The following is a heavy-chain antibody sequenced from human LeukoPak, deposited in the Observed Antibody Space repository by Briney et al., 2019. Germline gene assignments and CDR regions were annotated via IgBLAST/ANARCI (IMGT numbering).Heavy chain of an antibody. V-gene: IGHV1-46*01. CDR1: GYTVTNFF. Sequence: GASVRVSCKASGYTVTNFFMHWVRQAPGQGLEWMGAIFPSDGRTINAQKLQGRITITRDTSTNTVYMDLSRLRSDDTAVYYCAREAGDVSRPEENFDFWGQGSLVIVSS. D-gene: IGHD2-8*02. J-gene: IGHJ4*02. CDR2: IFPSDGRT. CDR3: AREAGDVSRPEENFDF.